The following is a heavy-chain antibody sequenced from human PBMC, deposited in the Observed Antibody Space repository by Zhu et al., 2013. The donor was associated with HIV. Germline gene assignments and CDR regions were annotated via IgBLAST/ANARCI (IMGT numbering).Heavy chain of an antibody. J-gene: IGHJ5*02. CDR2: INPNSGGT. CDR3: ALGRQSRLTNYFDP. D-gene: IGHD3-16*01. CDR1: GYTFTGYH. Sequence: QVQLVQSGAEVKKPGASVRVSCKASGYTFTGYHMHWVRQAPGQGLESMGWINPNSGGTIYVQKFQGRVTMTRDTSINTAYLDVSGLTSQDTAVYFCALGRQSRLTNYFDPWGQGALVTVSS. V-gene: IGHV1-2*02.